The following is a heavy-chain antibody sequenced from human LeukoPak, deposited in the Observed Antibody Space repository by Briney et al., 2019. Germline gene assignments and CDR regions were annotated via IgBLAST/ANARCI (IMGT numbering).Heavy chain of an antibody. V-gene: IGHV3-9*01. Sequence: GGSLRLSCAASGFTFDDYAMHWVRQAPGKGLEWVSRISWNSGSIGYADSVKGRFTISRDNSKNTLYLQMNSLRAEDTAVYYCAKEIFGVVIMSFDYWGQGTLVTVSS. CDR2: ISWNSGSI. J-gene: IGHJ4*02. CDR3: AKEIFGVVIMSFDY. CDR1: GFTFDDYA. D-gene: IGHD3-3*01.